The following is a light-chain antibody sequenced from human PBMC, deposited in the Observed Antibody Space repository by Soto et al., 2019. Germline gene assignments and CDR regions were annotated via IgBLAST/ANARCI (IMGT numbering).Light chain of an antibody. CDR1: RSDVGGYEF. Sequence: QSVLTQPAFVSGSPGQSITISCTGTRSDVGGYEFVSWYQQHPGKAPKLMIYDVSNRPSGVSDRFSGSKSGNTASLTISGLQADDEADYYCSSYVSSSTYVFXTGTKVTVL. CDR2: DVS. J-gene: IGLJ1*01. CDR3: SSYVSSSTYV. V-gene: IGLV2-14*03.